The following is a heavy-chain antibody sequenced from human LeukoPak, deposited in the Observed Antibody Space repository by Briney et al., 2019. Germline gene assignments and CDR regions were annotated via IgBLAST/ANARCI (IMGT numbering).Heavy chain of an antibody. J-gene: IGHJ6*04. CDR2: IYPGDSDT. CDR1: GYSFTSYW. Sequence: GESLKISCKGSGYSFTSYWIGLVHQMPGKGLELMGIIYPGDSDTRYSPSFQGQVTISADKSISTAYLQWSSLKASDTAMYYCARHPDYGDYGMDVWGKGTTVTVSS. CDR3: ARHPDYGDYGMDV. V-gene: IGHV5-51*07. D-gene: IGHD4-17*01.